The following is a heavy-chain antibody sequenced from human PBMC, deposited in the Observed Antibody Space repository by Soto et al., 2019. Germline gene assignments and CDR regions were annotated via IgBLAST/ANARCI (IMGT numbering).Heavy chain of an antibody. J-gene: IGHJ3*02. D-gene: IGHD3-3*01. CDR2: ISYDGTNK. CDR1: GFTFSNYG. CDR3: AKDPRKIFGDI. Sequence: QVQLVESGGGVVQPGRSLRLSCAASGFTFSNYGMHWVRQAPGKGLEWVAVISYDGTNKYYVDSVKGRFTISRDNSKNTLYLQMNSLRTEDTAVYYCAKDPRKIFGDIWVQGTMVTVSS. V-gene: IGHV3-30*18.